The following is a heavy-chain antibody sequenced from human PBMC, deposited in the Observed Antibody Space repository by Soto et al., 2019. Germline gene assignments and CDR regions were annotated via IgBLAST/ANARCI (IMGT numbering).Heavy chain of an antibody. CDR3: ARDSFVGPDYVFYYGMDV. V-gene: IGHV3-48*04. Sequence: GGSLRLSCAASGFTFSSYSMNWVRQAPGKGLEWVSYISSSSSTIYYADSVKGRFTISRDNAKNSLYLQMNSLRAEDTAVYYCARDSFVGPDYVFYYGMDVWGQGTTVTVS. CDR2: ISSSSSTI. D-gene: IGHD4-17*01. J-gene: IGHJ6*02. CDR1: GFTFSSYS.